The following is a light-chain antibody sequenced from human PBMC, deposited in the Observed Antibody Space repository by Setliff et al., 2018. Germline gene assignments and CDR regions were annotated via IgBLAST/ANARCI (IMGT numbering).Light chain of an antibody. Sequence: QSVLTQPPSASGSPGQPVTISCTGTSRDVGGYNFVSWYQQHPGKAPKLIISEVTERPSGVPDRFSGSKSGNTASLTVSGLQAEDEADYYRSSYAGSDNYVFGTGTKVTVL. J-gene: IGLJ1*01. CDR1: SRDVGGYNF. V-gene: IGLV2-8*01. CDR3: SSYAGSDNYV. CDR2: EVT.